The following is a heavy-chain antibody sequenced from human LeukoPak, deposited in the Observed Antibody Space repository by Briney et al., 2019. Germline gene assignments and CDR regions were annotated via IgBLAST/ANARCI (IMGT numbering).Heavy chain of an antibody. CDR3: ARDRFGEFSFFVNYYYGMDV. Sequence: GGSLRLSCAASGFTFSSYWMSWVRQAPGKGLEWVANIKQDGSEKYYVDSVKGRFTISRDNAKNSLYLQMNSLRAEDTAVYYCARDRFGEFSFFVNYYYGMDVWGQGTTVTVSS. CDR2: IKQDGSEK. V-gene: IGHV3-7*04. J-gene: IGHJ6*02. CDR1: GFTFSSYW. D-gene: IGHD3-16*01.